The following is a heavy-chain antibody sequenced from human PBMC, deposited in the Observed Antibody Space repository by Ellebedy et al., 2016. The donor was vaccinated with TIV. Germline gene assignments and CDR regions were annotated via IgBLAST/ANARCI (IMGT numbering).Heavy chain of an antibody. V-gene: IGHV3-15*01. J-gene: IGHJ4*02. CDR1: GFTFTDAW. CDR2: IKSNTVGETR. Sequence: GESLKISCAASGFTFTDAWMTWVRQGPGKGLEWVGRIKSNTVGETRDYAAPVKGRFTISRDDSKNTLYLQMNSLKTEDTAVYYCTTGVYGTSSATWRDHWGQGTLVTVSS. D-gene: IGHD1-1*01. CDR3: TTGVYGTSSATWRDH.